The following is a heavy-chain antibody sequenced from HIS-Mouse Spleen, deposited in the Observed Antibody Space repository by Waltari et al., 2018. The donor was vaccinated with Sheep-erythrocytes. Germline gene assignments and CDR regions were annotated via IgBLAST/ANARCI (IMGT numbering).Heavy chain of an antibody. D-gene: IGHD6-13*01. CDR2: IKQDGSEK. V-gene: IGHV3-7*01. CDR3: ARAGSSWYKFQH. CDR1: GFTFSSYW. Sequence: WAASGFTFSSYWMSWVRQAPGKGLEWVANIKQDGSEKYYVDSVKGRFTISRDNAKNSLYLHMNSLRAEDTAVYYCARAGSSWYKFQHWGQGTLVTVSS. J-gene: IGHJ1*01.